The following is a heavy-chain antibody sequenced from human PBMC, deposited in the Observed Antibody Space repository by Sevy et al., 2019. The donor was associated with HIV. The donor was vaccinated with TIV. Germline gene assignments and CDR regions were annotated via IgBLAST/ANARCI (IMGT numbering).Heavy chain of an antibody. J-gene: IGHJ6*02. V-gene: IGHV3-30*02. CDR3: AKDHYDYRTGYYGYYGMDV. CDR2: IRFDGSMK. Sequence: GGSLTLSCAASGFRFSDYGMHWVRQAPGKGLEWVSLIRFDGSMKYIADSVKGRFNTSRSKVKNTLYLQMNSPRPEDTAVYYCAKDHYDYRTGYYGYYGMDVWGQGTTVTVSS. CDR1: GFRFSDYG. D-gene: IGHD3-3*01.